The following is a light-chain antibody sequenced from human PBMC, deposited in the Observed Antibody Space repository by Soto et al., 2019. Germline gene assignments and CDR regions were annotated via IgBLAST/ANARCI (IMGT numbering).Light chain of an antibody. CDR1: SSDVGGYNY. CDR2: DVS. CDR3: SSYTSSSTHYV. Sequence: ALTQPAAVSGSPGQSITISYTGTSSDVGGYNYVSWYQQHPGKAPKLMIYDVSNRPSGVSNRFSGSKSGNTASLTISGLQAEDEADYYCSSYTSSSTHYVFGTGTKVTVL. J-gene: IGLJ1*01. V-gene: IGLV2-14*01.